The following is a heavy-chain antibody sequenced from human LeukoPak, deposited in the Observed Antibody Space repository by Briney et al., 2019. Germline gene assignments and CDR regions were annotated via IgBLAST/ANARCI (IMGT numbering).Heavy chain of an antibody. CDR3: ARHAGSGSSNFDY. CDR1: GGSFSGYY. J-gene: IGHJ4*02. V-gene: IGHV4-34*01. Sequence: PSETLSLTCAVYGGSFSGYYWSWIRQPPGKGLEWIGEINHSGSTNYNPPLKSRVTISGDTSRNQFSLKLSSVTDAATAVYYCARHAGSGSSNFDYWGQGTLVTVSS. CDR2: INHSGST. D-gene: IGHD3-10*01.